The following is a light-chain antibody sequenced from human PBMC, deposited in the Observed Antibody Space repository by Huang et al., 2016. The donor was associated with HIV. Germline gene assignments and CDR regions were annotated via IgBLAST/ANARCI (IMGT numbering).Light chain of an antibody. Sequence: IVMPQSPATLSVSPGARVTLSCRANRSVSTNLAWYQQRPGQPPRLLIYGSSTRAPGIPARFSGSGSGTDFSLTISSLQSEDFAVYYCHQYNNWLLSFGGGTRVDI. J-gene: IGKJ4*01. CDR3: HQYNNWLLS. V-gene: IGKV3-15*01. CDR1: RSVSTN. CDR2: GSS.